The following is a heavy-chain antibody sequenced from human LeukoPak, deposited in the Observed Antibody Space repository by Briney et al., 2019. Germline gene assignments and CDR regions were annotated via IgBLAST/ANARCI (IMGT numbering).Heavy chain of an antibody. J-gene: IGHJ2*01. CDR2: IRYDGSNK. CDR1: GFTFSSYG. Sequence: GGSLRLSCAASGFTFSSYGMHWVRQAPGKGLEWVAFIRYDGSNKYYADSVKGRFTISRDNSKNTLYLQMNSLRAEDTAVYYCAKMADRNWYFDLWGRGTLVTVSS. V-gene: IGHV3-30*02. D-gene: IGHD5-24*01. CDR3: AKMADRNWYFDL.